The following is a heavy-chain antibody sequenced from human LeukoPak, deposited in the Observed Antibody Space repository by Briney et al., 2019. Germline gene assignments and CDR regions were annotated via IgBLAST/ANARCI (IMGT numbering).Heavy chain of an antibody. CDR2: IYYSGST. J-gene: IGHJ4*02. V-gene: IGHV4-59*01. CDR3: AREKYYDSSGYPAFFDY. CDR1: GGSISSYY. Sequence: SETLSLTCTVSGGSISSYYWSWIRQPPGKGLEWIGYIYYSGSTNYNPSLKSRVTISVDTSKNQFSLKLSSVTAADTAVYYCAREKYYDSSGYPAFFDYWGQGTLVTVSS. D-gene: IGHD3-22*01.